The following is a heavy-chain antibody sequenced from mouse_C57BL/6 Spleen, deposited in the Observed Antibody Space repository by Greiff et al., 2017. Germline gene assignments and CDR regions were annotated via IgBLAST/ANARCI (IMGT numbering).Heavy chain of an antibody. CDR1: GYTFTSYW. V-gene: IGHV1-64*01. Sequence: VQLQQPGAELVKPGASVKLSCKASGYTFTSYWMHWVKQRPGQGLEWIGMIHPNSGSTNYNEKFKSKATLTVDKSSSTAYMQLSSLTSEDSAVYYCARSDSSGYPDYWGQGTTLTVSS. CDR2: IHPNSGST. J-gene: IGHJ2*01. D-gene: IGHD3-2*02. CDR3: ARSDSSGYPDY.